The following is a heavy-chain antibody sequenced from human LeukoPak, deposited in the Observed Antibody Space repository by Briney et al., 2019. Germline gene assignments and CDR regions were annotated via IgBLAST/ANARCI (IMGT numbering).Heavy chain of an antibody. CDR1: GFTLSSYW. V-gene: IGHV3-7*01. D-gene: IGHD3-9*01. CDR3: ARGNRRYFDWLFWY. CDR2: IKQCGSDK. J-gene: IGHJ4*02. Sequence: PGGSLRLSCAASGFTLSSYWMSWVRQAPGKGLEGLANIKQCGSDKYYVDSVKGRFTISRDNAKNSLYLQMKRLRDEETAVYYCARGNRRYFDWLFWYWGQGTLVTVSS.